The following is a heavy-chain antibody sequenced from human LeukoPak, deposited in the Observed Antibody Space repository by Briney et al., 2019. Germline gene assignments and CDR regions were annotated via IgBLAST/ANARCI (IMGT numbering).Heavy chain of an antibody. D-gene: IGHD3-9*01. CDR3: AKPRYSYHYYMDV. CDR1: GFTFSIFG. J-gene: IGHJ6*03. CDR2: ISGSGGST. Sequence: GGSLRLSCAASGFTFSIFGMSWVRQAPGKGLEWVSGISGSGGSTYYADSVKGRFTISRDNSENTLYLQMSSLRAEDTAVYYCAKPRYSYHYYMDVWGKGTTVTISS. V-gene: IGHV3-23*01.